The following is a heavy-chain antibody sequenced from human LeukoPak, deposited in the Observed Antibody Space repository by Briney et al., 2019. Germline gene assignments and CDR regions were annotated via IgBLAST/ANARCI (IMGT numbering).Heavy chain of an antibody. D-gene: IGHD5-24*01. J-gene: IGHJ4*02. CDR3: VRDGGGCYNDLDY. CDR1: GFTFRSFA. V-gene: IGHV3-30-3*01. Sequence: GRSLRLSWAASGFTFRSFAMHWVRQAAGRGLGCVAVISYGGTSEHYADFEKGRFTISRDNAKNTLYLQMNSLRAEDTALYYCVRDGGGCYNDLDYWGQGTLVTVSS. CDR2: ISYGGTSE.